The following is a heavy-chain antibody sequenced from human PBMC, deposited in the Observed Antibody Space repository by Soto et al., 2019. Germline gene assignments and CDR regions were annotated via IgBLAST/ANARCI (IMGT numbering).Heavy chain of an antibody. CDR3: VDTSEDY. D-gene: IGHD5-18*01. Sequence: APVKPSSKESRYTNTSYGSSWVRQAPGQGLEWMGWISAYNGNTNYAQKLQGRVTMTTDTSTSTAYMELRSLRSDDTAVYYCVDTSEDYWGQGTLVTVSS. V-gene: IGHV1-18*01. CDR2: ISAYNGNT. J-gene: IGHJ4*02. CDR1: RYTNTSYG.